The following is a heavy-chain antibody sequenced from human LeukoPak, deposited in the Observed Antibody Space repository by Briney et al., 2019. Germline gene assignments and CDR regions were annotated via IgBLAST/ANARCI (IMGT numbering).Heavy chain of an antibody. CDR2: ISYDGSNK. CDR1: GFTFSSYG. J-gene: IGHJ3*02. D-gene: IGHD1-26*01. V-gene: IGHV3-30*03. Sequence: PGGSLRLSCAASGFTFSSYGMHWVRQAPGKGLEWVAVISYDGSNKYYADSVKGRFTISRDNSKNTLYLQMNSLRAEDTAVYYCARDSIVGAPGAFDIWGQGTMVTVSS. CDR3: ARDSIVGAPGAFDI.